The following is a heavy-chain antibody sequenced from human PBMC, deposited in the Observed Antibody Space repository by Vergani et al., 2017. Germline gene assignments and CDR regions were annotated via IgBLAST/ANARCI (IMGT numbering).Heavy chain of an antibody. CDR2: ISAYNGNT. Sequence: QVQLVQSGAEVKKPGASVKVSCKASGYTFTSYGISWVRQAPGQGLEWMGWISAYNGNTNYAQKLQGRVTMTTDTSTSTAYMELRNLRSDDTAVYYCARDYFSGEEFWSGKGHAFDIWGQGTMVTVSS. CDR3: ARDYFSGEEFWSGKGHAFDI. V-gene: IGHV1-18*01. D-gene: IGHD3-3*01. CDR1: GYTFTSYG. J-gene: IGHJ3*02.